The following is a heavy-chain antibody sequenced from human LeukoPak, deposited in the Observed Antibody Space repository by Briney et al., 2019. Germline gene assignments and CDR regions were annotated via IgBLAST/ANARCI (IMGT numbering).Heavy chain of an antibody. CDR3: ARGLDYYDSSGNVGYYFDY. J-gene: IGHJ4*02. D-gene: IGHD3-22*01. V-gene: IGHV3-53*01. Sequence: GGSLRLSCAASGFTVSSNYMSWVRQAPGKGLEWVSVIYSGGSTYYADSVKGRFTISRDNSKNTLYLQMNSLRAEDTAVYYCARGLDYYDSSGNVGYYFDYWGQGTLVTVSS. CDR2: IYSGGST. CDR1: GFTVSSNY.